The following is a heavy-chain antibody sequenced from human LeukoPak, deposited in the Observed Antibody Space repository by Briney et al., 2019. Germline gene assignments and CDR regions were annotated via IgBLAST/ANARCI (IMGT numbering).Heavy chain of an antibody. D-gene: IGHD2-15*01. Sequence: GASVKVSCKVSGYTLTELSMHWVRQAPGKGLEWMGGFDPEDGETIYAQKFQGRVTMTEDTSTDTAYMELSSLRSEDTAVYYCATDRKASQYCSGGRCSPLYGMDVWGQGTTVTVSS. CDR1: GYTLTELS. CDR3: ATDRKASQYCSGGRCSPLYGMDV. V-gene: IGHV1-24*01. J-gene: IGHJ6*02. CDR2: FDPEDGET.